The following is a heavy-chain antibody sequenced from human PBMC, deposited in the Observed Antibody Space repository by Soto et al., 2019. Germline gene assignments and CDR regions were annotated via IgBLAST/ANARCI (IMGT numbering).Heavy chain of an antibody. CDR1: GGSITSYY. D-gene: IGHD2-15*01. V-gene: IGHV4-59*01. CDR2: VYYSGTT. Sequence: QVQLQESGPGLVKPSETLSLTCTVSGGSITSYYWNWIRQPPGKGLEWIGYVYYSGTTKYNPSLKSRVTISVDTSKNQFSLKLTSVTAADTAVYYCARDGSGGYNLFDPWGQGTLVTVSS. CDR3: ARDGSGGYNLFDP. J-gene: IGHJ5*02.